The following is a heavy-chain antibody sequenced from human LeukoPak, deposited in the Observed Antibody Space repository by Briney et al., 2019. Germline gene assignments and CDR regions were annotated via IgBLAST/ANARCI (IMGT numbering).Heavy chain of an antibody. J-gene: IGHJ5*02. Sequence: SQTPSLTCTVSGGSISSGGYYWSWIRQHPGKGLEWIGYIYYSGSTYYNPSLKSRVSISVDTSKNQFSLKLNSVTAADTAVFYCASLTTGNWFDPWGQGTLVTVSS. CDR2: IYYSGST. V-gene: IGHV4-31*03. D-gene: IGHD4/OR15-4a*01. CDR3: ASLTTGNWFDP. CDR1: GGSISSGGYY.